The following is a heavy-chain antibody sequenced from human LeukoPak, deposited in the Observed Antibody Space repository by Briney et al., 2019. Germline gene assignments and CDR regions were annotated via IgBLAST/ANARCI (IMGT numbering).Heavy chain of an antibody. J-gene: IGHJ4*02. CDR2: ITSSGSHT. D-gene: IGHD3-10*01. CDR3: ARSIGSGKFFDY. V-gene: IGHV3-11*03. CDR1: GFTFGDHA. Sequence: GGSLRLSCTSSGFTFGDHALSWIRQAPGKGLEWISYITSSGSHTNYADSVKGRFTISRDKAKNSQFLQMNSLRAEDTAVYYCARSIGSGKFFDYWGQGTLVTVSS.